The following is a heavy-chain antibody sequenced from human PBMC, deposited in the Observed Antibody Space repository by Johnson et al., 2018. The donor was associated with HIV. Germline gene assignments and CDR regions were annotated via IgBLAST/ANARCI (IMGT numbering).Heavy chain of an antibody. CDR2: IYSGGST. CDR3: ARGFAGSGWYSHRPVGAFEI. V-gene: IGHV3-53*01. D-gene: IGHD6-19*01. J-gene: IGHJ3*02. Sequence: VQLVESGGGLIQPGGSLRLSCAASGFTVSSNYMSWVRQPPGKGLEWVSVIYSGGSTFYADSVKGRFTISRDNYNNTLYLQMNSLRAEDTAVYYCARGFAGSGWYSHRPVGAFEIWGQGTMVTVSS. CDR1: GFTVSSNY.